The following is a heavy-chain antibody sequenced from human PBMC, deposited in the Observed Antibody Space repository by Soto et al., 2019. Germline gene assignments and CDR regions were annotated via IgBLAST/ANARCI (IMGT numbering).Heavy chain of an antibody. CDR3: SRGGFNHGFDI. Sequence: EEQLVESGGDLVQSGGSLRLSCAASEFTFSSYWMHWVRQAPGKGLVWVSRIDNDGRGTIYADSVKGRFTVTRDNTKNTLYLHMNSLRDEDTAVYYCSRGGFNHGFDIWGQGTMVTVSS. J-gene: IGHJ3*02. V-gene: IGHV3-74*01. CDR1: EFTFSSYW. CDR2: IDNDGRGT.